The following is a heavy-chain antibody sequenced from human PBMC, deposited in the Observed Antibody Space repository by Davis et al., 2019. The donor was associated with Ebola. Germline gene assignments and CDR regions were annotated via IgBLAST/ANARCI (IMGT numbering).Heavy chain of an antibody. CDR2: ISAYNGNT. Sequence: ASVKVSCKASGYTFTSYGISWVRQAPGQGLEWMGWISAYNGNTNYAQKFQGRVTITRDTSASTAYMELSSLRSEDTAVYYCAKGLGYCSGGSCSRDYYYGMDVWGQGTTVTVSS. D-gene: IGHD2-15*01. J-gene: IGHJ6*02. V-gene: IGHV1-18*01. CDR3: AKGLGYCSGGSCSRDYYYGMDV. CDR1: GYTFTSYG.